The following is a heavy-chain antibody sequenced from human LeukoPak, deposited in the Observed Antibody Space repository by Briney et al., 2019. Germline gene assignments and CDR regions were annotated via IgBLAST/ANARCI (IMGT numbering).Heavy chain of an antibody. CDR3: VKGRGYTYGSIDY. CDR2: ISGGGGDT. J-gene: IGHJ4*02. CDR1: GFTFVSYA. D-gene: IGHD5-18*01. Sequence: PGRSLRLSCAASGFTFVSYAMYWVRLAPGKGLEWVSGISGGGGDTHYADSVKGRFTISRDNSKKTLYLQMNSLRAEDTAVYYCVKGRGYTYGSIDYWGQGTLVTVSS. V-gene: IGHV3-23*01.